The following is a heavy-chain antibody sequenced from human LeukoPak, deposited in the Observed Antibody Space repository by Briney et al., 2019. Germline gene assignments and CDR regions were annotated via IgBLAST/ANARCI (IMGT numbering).Heavy chain of an antibody. CDR2: IRYDGSNK. CDR1: GFTFSSYG. Sequence: GGSLRLSCAASGFTFSSYGMHWVRQAPGKGLEWVAFIRYDGSNKYYADSVKGRFTISRDNSKKTLYLQMNSLRAEDTAVYYCARDSSGYYYPTINFDYWGQGTLVTVSS. J-gene: IGHJ4*02. V-gene: IGHV3-30*02. CDR3: ARDSSGYYYPTINFDY. D-gene: IGHD3-22*01.